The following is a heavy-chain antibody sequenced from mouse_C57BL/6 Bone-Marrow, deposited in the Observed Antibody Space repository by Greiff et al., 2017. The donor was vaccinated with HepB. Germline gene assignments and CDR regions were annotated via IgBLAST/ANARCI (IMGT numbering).Heavy chain of an antibody. CDR2: ISYSGST. CDR1: GYSITSDY. CDR3: ARGGYYGSFYWYFDV. Sequence: EVKLMESGPGLAKPSQTLSLTCSVTGYSITSDYRNWIRKFPGNKLEYMGYISYSGSTYYNPSLKSRISITRDTSKNQYYLQLNSVTTEDTATYYCARGGYYGSFYWYFDVWGTGTTVTVSS. J-gene: IGHJ1*03. D-gene: IGHD2-2*01. V-gene: IGHV3-8*01.